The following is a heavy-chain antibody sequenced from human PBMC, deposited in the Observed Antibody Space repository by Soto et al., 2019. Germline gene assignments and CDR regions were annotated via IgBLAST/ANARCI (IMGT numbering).Heavy chain of an antibody. CDR1: GFTFSSYS. V-gene: IGHV3-21*01. D-gene: IGHD3-16*02. CDR3: ARDRDYDYVWGSYRYTQWFDP. Sequence: GGSLRLSCAASGFTFSSYSMNWVRQAPGKGLEWVSSISSSSSYIYYADSVKGRFTISRDNAKNSLYLQMNSLRAEDTAVYYCARDRDYDYVWGSYRYTQWFDPWGQGTLVTVSS. J-gene: IGHJ5*02. CDR2: ISSSSSYI.